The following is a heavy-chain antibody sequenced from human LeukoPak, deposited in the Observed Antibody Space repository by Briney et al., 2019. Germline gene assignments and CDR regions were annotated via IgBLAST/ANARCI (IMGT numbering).Heavy chain of an antibody. Sequence: ASVKVSCKASGGTFSIYAISWVRPAPGQGLEWMGGIIPIFGTANYAQKFQGRVTITADESTSTAYMELSSLRSEDTAVYSCARDGYSSGWYALDWFDPWGQGTLVTVSS. J-gene: IGHJ5*02. D-gene: IGHD6-19*01. CDR3: ARDGYSSGWYALDWFDP. CDR2: IIPIFGTA. CDR1: GGTFSIYA. V-gene: IGHV1-69*01.